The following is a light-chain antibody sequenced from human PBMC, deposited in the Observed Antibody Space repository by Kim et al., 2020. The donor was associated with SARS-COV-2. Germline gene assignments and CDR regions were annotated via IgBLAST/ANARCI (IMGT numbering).Light chain of an antibody. CDR1: QSVTSN. J-gene: IGKJ2*01. CDR3: QQYNRWPPYI. V-gene: IGKV3-15*01. Sequence: VSPGERATLSCRASQSVTSNVAWYQQRPGQAPRLLLYGASIRATGIPDRFSGSWSGTEFTLTISSLQPEDFALYYCQQYNRWPPYIFGQGTKLE. CDR2: GAS.